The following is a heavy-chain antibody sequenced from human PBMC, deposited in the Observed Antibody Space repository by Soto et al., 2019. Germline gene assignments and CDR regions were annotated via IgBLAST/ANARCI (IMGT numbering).Heavy chain of an antibody. CDR1: GGSISSYY. V-gene: IGHV4-59*08. CDR3: ARHTPAISISDH. Sequence: SETLSLTCTVSGGSISSYYWSWIRQPPGKGLEWIGYIYYTGSTYYNPSLKSRVTISVDTSKNQFSLKLSSVTAADTAVYYCARHTPAISISDHWGQGTLVTVSS. D-gene: IGHD2-15*01. CDR2: IYYTGST. J-gene: IGHJ4*02.